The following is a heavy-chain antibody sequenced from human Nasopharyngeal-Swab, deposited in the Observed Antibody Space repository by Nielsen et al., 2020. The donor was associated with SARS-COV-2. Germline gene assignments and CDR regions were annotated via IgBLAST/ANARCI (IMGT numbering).Heavy chain of an antibody. J-gene: IGHJ4*02. D-gene: IGHD4-17*01. CDR2: INPSGDTA. V-gene: IGHV1-46*01. Sequence: WVRQAPGQGLEWMGIINPSGDTASYAQKFQGRVTMTRDTSTSTVYMELSSLRSEDTAVYYCARDDYGDYGYFGHWGQGTLVTVSS. CDR3: ARDDYGDYGYFGH.